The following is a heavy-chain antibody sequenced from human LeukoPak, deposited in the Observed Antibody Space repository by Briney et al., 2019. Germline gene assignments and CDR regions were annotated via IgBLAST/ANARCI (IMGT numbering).Heavy chain of an antibody. J-gene: IGHJ4*02. CDR3: ARDRLVAAAGSEFDY. CDR1: GYTLTSYA. V-gene: IGHV1-3*01. CDR2: INADNGNT. Sequence: ASVKVSCKASGYTLTSYAMHWVRQAPGQRLEWMGWINADNGNTKYSQKFQGRVTITRDTSASTAYMELSSLRSEDTAVYYCARDRLVAAAGSEFDYWGQGTLVTVSS. D-gene: IGHD6-13*01.